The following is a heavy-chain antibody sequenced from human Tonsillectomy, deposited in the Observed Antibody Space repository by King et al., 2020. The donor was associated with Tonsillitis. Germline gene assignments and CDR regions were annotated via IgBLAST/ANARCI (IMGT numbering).Heavy chain of an antibody. CDR2: IKSDGSST. Sequence: VQLVESGGGLVQPGGSLRLSCAASGFTFSSYWMHWVRQAPGKGLVWVSRIKSDGSSTRSADSVKGRFTISRDNAKNTLYLQMNSLRSEDTAVYFCTRVRTVGFDAFDIWGQGTMVTVSS. D-gene: IGHD1/OR15-1a*01. CDR3: TRVRTVGFDAFDI. V-gene: IGHV3-74*01. J-gene: IGHJ3*02. CDR1: GFTFSSYW.